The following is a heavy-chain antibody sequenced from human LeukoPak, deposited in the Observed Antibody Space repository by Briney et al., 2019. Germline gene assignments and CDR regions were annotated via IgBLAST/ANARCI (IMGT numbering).Heavy chain of an antibody. V-gene: IGHV4-61*05. D-gene: IGHD2-2*01. CDR3: ARHRSSATLFPFDY. CDR2: IYTSGST. J-gene: IGHJ4*02. CDR1: GGSVSTSGSY. Sequence: SETLSLTCTVSGGSVSTSGSYWGWVRQPPGKGLEWIGYIYTSGSTNYNPSLKSRVTISVDTSKNQFSLKLSSVTAADTAVYYCARHRSSATLFPFDYWGQGTLVTVSS.